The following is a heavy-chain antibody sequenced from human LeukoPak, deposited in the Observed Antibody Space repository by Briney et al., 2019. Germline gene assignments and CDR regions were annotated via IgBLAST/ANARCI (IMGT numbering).Heavy chain of an antibody. Sequence: SETLSLTCTVSGGSISNYYWSWIRQPPGKGLEWIGYISYSGSTSYNPSLKSRVTISVDTSKNQFSLKLSSVTAADTAVYYCARQGYSYGYNWFDPWGQGTLVTVSS. CDR3: ARQGYSYGYNWFDP. D-gene: IGHD5-18*01. CDR1: GGSISNYY. CDR2: ISYSGST. V-gene: IGHV4-59*01. J-gene: IGHJ5*02.